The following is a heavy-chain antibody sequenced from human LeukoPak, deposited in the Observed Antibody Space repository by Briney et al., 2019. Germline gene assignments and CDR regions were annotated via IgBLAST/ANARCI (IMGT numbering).Heavy chain of an antibody. V-gene: IGHV4-61*02. J-gene: IGHJ4*02. CDR3: ARAPYGSGSLFDY. D-gene: IGHD3-10*01. Sequence: SQTLSLTCTVSGGSISSGSYYWSWIRQPAGKGLEWIGRIYTSGSTNYNPSLKSRVTISVDTSKNQFSLKLSSVTAADTAVYYCARAPYGSGSLFDYWGQGTLVTVSS. CDR1: GGSISSGSYY. CDR2: IYTSGST.